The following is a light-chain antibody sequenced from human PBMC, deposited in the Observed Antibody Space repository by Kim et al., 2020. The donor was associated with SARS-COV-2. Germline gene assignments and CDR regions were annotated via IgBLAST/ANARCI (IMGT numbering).Light chain of an antibody. CDR1: QSVGNS. V-gene: IGKV3-11*01. Sequence: SLSPGERAPLSCRASQSVGNSLAWFQQKPGQAPRLLIFETSNRATGIPARFSGSGSGTGFTLTISSLEPEDFAVYYCQQRYNWPLTFGGGTKVEI. J-gene: IGKJ4*01. CDR2: ETS. CDR3: QQRYNWPLT.